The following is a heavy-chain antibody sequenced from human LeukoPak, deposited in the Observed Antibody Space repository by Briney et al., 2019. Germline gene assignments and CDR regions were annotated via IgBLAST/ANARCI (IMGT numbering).Heavy chain of an antibody. J-gene: IGHJ3*02. CDR1: GGSINSYY. CDR2: MYYSGSP. Sequence: SETLSLTCTVSGGSINSYYWSWIRQPPGKGLEWIGYMYYSGSPNYNPSLKSRVTISVDTSKNQFSLKLSSVTAADTAVYYCARPVTTPRGSDAFDIWGQGTMVTVSS. CDR3: ARPVTTPRGSDAFDI. V-gene: IGHV4-59*12. D-gene: IGHD4-17*01.